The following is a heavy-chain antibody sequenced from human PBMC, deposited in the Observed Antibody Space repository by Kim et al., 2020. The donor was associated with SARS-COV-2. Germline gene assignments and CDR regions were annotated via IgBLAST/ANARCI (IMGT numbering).Heavy chain of an antibody. J-gene: IGHJ6*02. CDR2: INHSGST. Sequence: SETLSLTCAVYGGSFSGYYWSWIRQPPGKGLEWIGEINHSGSTNYNPSLKSRVTISVDTSKNQFSLKLSSVTAADTAVYYCARGLTIFGVVIGEYGMDVWGQGTTVTVSS. D-gene: IGHD3-3*01. CDR3: ARGLTIFGVVIGEYGMDV. CDR1: GGSFSGYY. V-gene: IGHV4-34*01.